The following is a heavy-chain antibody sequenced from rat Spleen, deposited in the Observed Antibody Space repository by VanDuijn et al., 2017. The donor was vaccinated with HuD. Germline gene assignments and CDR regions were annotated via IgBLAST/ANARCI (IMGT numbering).Heavy chain of an antibody. D-gene: IGHD2-1*01. CDR1: GFTFSIYG. Sequence: EVQLVESGGALVQPGRSLKLSCAASGFTFSIYGMAWVRQTPTMGLEWVAYISTGGGSTYYRDSVKGRFTISRDNAKSTLYLQMDSLRSEDTATYYCARRYDFDFWGQGVMVTVSS. V-gene: IGHV5S13*01. J-gene: IGHJ2*01. CDR2: ISTGGGST. CDR3: ARRYDFDF.